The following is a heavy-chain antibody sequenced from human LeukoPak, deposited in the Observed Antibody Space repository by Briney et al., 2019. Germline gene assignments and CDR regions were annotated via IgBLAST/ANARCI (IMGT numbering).Heavy chain of an antibody. J-gene: IGHJ4*02. CDR2: IIPIFGTA. V-gene: IGHV1-69*05. CDR3: ARDLYRAGIKTGYYFDY. CDR1: GGTFSSYA. Sequence: SVKVSCKASGGTFSSYAISWVRQAPGQGLEWMGRIIPIFGTANYAQKFQGRVTITTDESTSTAYMELSSLSSEDTAVYYCARDLYRAGIKTGYYFDYWGQGTLVTVSS. D-gene: IGHD1-14*01.